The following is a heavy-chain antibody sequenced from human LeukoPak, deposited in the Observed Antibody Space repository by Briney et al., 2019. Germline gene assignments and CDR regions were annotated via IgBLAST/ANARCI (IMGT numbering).Heavy chain of an antibody. CDR2: LFYRGST. J-gene: IGHJ4*02. V-gene: IGHV4-59*01. Sequence: SETLSLTCTVSGGSISRFYWNWIRQPPGKGLEWVGNLFYRGSTNYNPSLKSRVTISVDLSKNQFSLKLSSVTAADTAVCYCARGGDEGFDYWGQGTLVTVSS. D-gene: IGHD5-24*01. CDR1: GGSISRFY. CDR3: ARGGDEGFDY.